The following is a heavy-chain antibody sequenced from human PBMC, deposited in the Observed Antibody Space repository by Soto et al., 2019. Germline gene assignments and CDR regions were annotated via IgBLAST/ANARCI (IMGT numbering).Heavy chain of an antibody. CDR1: GFTFSDYY. V-gene: IGHV3-11*01. J-gene: IGHJ4*02. CDR3: ARGDSSGYYAYYFDX. Sequence: GGSLRLSCAASGFTFSDYYMSWIRQAPGKGLEWVSYISSSGSTIYYADSVKGRFTISRDNAKNSLYLQMNSLRAEDTAVYYCARGDSSGYYAYYFDXWGQGTLVTVSX. D-gene: IGHD3-22*01. CDR2: ISSSGSTI.